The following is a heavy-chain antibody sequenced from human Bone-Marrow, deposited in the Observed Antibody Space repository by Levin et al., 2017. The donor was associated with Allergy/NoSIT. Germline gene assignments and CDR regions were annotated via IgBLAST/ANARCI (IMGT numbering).Heavy chain of an antibody. J-gene: IGHJ4*02. D-gene: IGHD2-21*02. Sequence: GESLKISCAASGFTFRSSGMHWVRQAPGKGLEWVAVISYDETYKHYVDSVKDRFTISRDNSKNTLYLQMYSLKAEDTALYYCAKDGSVGGDSYGLDSWGQGTLVIVSS. CDR1: GFTFRSSG. CDR2: ISYDETYK. CDR3: AKDGSVGGDSYGLDS. V-gene: IGHV3-30*18.